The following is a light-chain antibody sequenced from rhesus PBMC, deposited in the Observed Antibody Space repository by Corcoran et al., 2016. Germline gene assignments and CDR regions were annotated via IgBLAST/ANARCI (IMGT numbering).Light chain of an antibody. J-gene: IGKJ4*01. V-gene: IGKV1-25*01. CDR1: QLLSNY. Sequence: DIQLTQSPSSLSASVGDRVTITCQASQLLSNYLHWYQQKPGKIPILLIYRAFTLQSGIQSRFSGSGSGADFTLTISNLQPEDCATYYCQQGYSDPLTFGGGTKVEVK. CDR2: RAF. CDR3: QQGYSDPLT.